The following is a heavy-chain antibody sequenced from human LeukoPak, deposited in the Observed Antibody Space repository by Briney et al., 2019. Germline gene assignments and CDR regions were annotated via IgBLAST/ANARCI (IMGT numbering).Heavy chain of an antibody. CDR2: INPSGGST. CDR1: GYTFTSYY. J-gene: IGHJ6*02. CDR3: ARDLRIQLWYSYYYYYGMDV. D-gene: IGHD5-18*01. V-gene: IGHV1-46*01. Sequence: ASVKVSCKAYGYTFTSYYMHWVRQAPGQGLEWMGIINPSGGSTSYAQKFQGRVTMTTDTSTSTAYMELRSLRSDDTAVYYCARDLRIQLWYSYYYYYGMDVWGQGTTVTVSS.